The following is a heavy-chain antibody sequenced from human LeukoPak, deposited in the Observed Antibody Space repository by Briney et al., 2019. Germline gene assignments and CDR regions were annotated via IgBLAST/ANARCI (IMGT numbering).Heavy chain of an antibody. Sequence: PSETLSLTCTVSGGSISYYYWTWIRQPAEKGLEWIGRIDASGNTKYTPSLRSLVTLSIDTSGQQFSLKLSSVTAADTAVYFCAREGCSGGVCYFDYWGRGTLVTVSS. J-gene: IGHJ4*02. D-gene: IGHD2-15*01. CDR1: GGSISYYY. CDR3: AREGCSGGVCYFDY. CDR2: IDASGNT. V-gene: IGHV4-4*07.